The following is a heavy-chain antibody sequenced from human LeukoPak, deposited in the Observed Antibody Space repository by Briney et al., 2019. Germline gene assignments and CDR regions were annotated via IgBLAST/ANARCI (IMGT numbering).Heavy chain of an antibody. D-gene: IGHD3-9*01. Sequence: SETLSLTCTVSGGSISSYYWSWIRQPPGKGLEWIGYIYYSGSTSYNPSLKSRLTISVDTSKNQFSLRLTSVTVADTAVYYCAKHDLLTGYYFVDWGQGTLVTVSP. V-gene: IGHV4-59*08. CDR2: IYYSGST. J-gene: IGHJ4*02. CDR1: GGSISSYY. CDR3: AKHDLLTGYYFVD.